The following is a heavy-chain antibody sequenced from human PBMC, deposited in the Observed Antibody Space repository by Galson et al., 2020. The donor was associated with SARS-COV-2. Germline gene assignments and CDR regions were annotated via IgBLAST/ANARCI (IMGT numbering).Heavy chain of an antibody. Sequence: SVKVSCKASGFTFTSSAVQWVRQARGQRLEWIGWIVVGSGNTNYAQKFQERVTITRDMSTSTAYMELSSLRSEDTAVYYCAALQRIQDYDILTGYYYYYGMDVWGQGTTVTVSS. D-gene: IGHD3-9*01. CDR3: AALQRIQDYDILTGYYYYYGMDV. V-gene: IGHV1-58*01. CDR2: IVVGSGNT. J-gene: IGHJ6*02. CDR1: GFTFTSSA.